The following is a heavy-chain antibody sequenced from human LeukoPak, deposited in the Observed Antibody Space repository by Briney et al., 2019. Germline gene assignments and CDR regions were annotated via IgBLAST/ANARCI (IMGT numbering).Heavy chain of an antibody. D-gene: IGHD3-3*01. J-gene: IGHJ4*02. CDR2: ISAYNGNT. CDR3: ARAGGTITIFGVVTPESRQYYFDY. CDR1: GYTFTSYG. V-gene: IGHV1-18*01. Sequence: ASVKVSCKASGYTFTSYGISWVRQAPGQGLEWMGWISAYNGNTNYAQKLQGRVTMTTDTSTSTAYMELRSLRSDDTAVYYCARAGGTITIFGVVTPESRQYYFDYWGQGTLVTVSS.